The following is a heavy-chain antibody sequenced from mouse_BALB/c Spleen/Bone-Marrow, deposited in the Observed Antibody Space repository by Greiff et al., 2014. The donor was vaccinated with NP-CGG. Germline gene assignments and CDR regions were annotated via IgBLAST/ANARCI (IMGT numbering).Heavy chain of an antibody. Sequence: QVQLKESGAELARPGASVKLSCKASGYTFTDYYINWVKQRTGQGLEWIGEIYPGSGNTYCNEKFKGKATLTADKSSSTAYMQPSSLTSEDSAVYFCAREGDPGAWFAYWGQGTLVTVSA. CDR3: AREGDPGAWFAY. D-gene: IGHD3-3*01. CDR1: GYTFTDYY. CDR2: IYPGSGNT. V-gene: IGHV1-77*01. J-gene: IGHJ3*01.